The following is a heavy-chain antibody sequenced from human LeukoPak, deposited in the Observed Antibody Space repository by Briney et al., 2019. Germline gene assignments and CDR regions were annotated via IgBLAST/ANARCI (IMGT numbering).Heavy chain of an antibody. CDR3: ARLIAAAGTIIPGFDY. CDR1: GYTFTGYY. CDR2: ISAYNGNT. D-gene: IGHD6-13*01. J-gene: IGHJ4*02. V-gene: IGHV1-18*04. Sequence: ASVKVSCKASGYTFTGYYMHWVRQAPGQGLEWMGWISAYNGNTNYAQKLQGRVTMTTDTSTSTAYMELRSLRSDDTAVYYCARLIAAAGTIIPGFDYWGQGTLVTVSS.